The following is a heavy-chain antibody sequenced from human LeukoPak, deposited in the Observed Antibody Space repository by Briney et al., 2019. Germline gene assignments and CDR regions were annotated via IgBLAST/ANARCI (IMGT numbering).Heavy chain of an antibody. V-gene: IGHV4-4*07. CDR1: GGSISNFY. CDR3: ARDLPSYYFDSGNMFDP. Sequence: SETLSLTCTVSGGSISNFYWSWIRQPAGKGLEWIGCIYSSGRTNYNSSLKSRVAMSIDTSNNQFSLKLSSVTAADTAVYYCARDLPSYYFDSGNMFDPWGQGTLVTVSS. J-gene: IGHJ5*02. D-gene: IGHD3-10*01. CDR2: IYSSGRT.